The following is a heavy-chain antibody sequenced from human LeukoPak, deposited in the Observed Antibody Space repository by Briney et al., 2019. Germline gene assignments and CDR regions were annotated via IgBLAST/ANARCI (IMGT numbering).Heavy chain of an antibody. CDR2: IYSGGST. J-gene: IGHJ5*02. D-gene: IGHD3-3*01. CDR1: GFTVSSNY. CDR3: ARNSGGFWSGYYVWFDP. V-gene: IGHV3-53*01. Sequence: GGSLRLSCAASGFTVSSNYMSWVRQAPGKGPEWVSVIYSGGSTYYADSVKGRFTISRDNSKNTLYLQMNSLRAEDTAVYYCARNSGGFWSGYYVWFDPWGQGTLVTASS.